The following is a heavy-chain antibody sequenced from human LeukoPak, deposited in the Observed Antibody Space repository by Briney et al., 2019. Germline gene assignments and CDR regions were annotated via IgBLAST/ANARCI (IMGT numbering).Heavy chain of an antibody. D-gene: IGHD6-19*01. CDR2: ISWNSGSI. CDR3: AKGDISSGWYFDY. J-gene: IGHJ4*02. V-gene: IGHV3-9*01. Sequence: GGSLRLSCAASGFTFDDYAMHWVRQAPGKGLEWVSGISWNSGSIGYADSVKGRFTISRDNAKNSLYLQMNSLRAEDTALYYCAKGDISSGWYFDYWGQGTLVTVSS. CDR1: GFTFDDYA.